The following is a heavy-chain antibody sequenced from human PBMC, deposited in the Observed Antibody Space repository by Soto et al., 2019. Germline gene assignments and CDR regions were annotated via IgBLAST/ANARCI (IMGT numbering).Heavy chain of an antibody. Sequence: GGSLRLSCAASGFTFSSYGMHWVRQAPGKGLEWVAVISYDGSNKYYADSVKGRFTISRDNSKNTLYLQMKSLRAEDTAVYYCAKDEGDYYDSSGYYKSPVDYWGQGTLVTVSS. CDR3: AKDEGDYYDSSGYYKSPVDY. CDR1: GFTFSSYG. J-gene: IGHJ4*02. CDR2: ISYDGSNK. D-gene: IGHD3-22*01. V-gene: IGHV3-30*18.